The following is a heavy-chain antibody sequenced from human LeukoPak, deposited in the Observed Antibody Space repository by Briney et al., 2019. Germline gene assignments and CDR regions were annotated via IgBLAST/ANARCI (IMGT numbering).Heavy chain of an antibody. CDR2: ISPSGGST. Sequence: ASVKVSCKAFEYTFTSNYMHWVRQAPGHGPEWMGVISPSGGSTTYAQKFQGRVTLTRDTSISTAYMELRRLRSDDTALYYCAKYGGSRDYWGQGTLVTVSS. V-gene: IGHV1-46*01. CDR3: AKYGGSRDY. CDR1: EYTFTSNY. J-gene: IGHJ4*02. D-gene: IGHD2/OR15-2a*01.